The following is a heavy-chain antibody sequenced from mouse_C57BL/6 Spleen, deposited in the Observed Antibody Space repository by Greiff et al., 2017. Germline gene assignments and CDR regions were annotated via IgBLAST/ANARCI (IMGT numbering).Heavy chain of an antibody. J-gene: IGHJ1*03. CDR3: ARGPGYFDV. V-gene: IGHV5-16*01. CDR1: GFTFSDYY. CDR2: INYDGSST. Sequence: DVQLQESEGGLVQPGRSMKLSCTASGFTFSDYYMAWVRQVPEKGLEWVANINYDGSSTYYLDSLKSRFIISRDNAKNILYLQMSSLKSEDTATYYCARGPGYFDVWGTGTTVTVSS.